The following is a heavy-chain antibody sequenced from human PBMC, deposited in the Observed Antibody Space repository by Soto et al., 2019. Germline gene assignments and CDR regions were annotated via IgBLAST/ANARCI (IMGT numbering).Heavy chain of an antibody. Sequence: QVQLVESGGGVVQPGRSLRLSCAASGFPFSTYAMHWVRQAPGKGLEWVAVISYDGSNKYYADSVKGRFTISRDNSKKTLYLQMNSLRAEDTAVYYCARGSSSSWYYFDFWGQGTLVTVSS. CDR2: ISYDGSNK. CDR3: ARGSSSSWYYFDF. V-gene: IGHV3-30-3*01. D-gene: IGHD6-13*01. J-gene: IGHJ4*02. CDR1: GFPFSTYA.